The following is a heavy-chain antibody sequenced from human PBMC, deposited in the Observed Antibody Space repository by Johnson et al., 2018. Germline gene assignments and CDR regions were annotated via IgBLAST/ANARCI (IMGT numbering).Heavy chain of an antibody. J-gene: IGHJ6*02. CDR3: AKLAQWRGPLDV. V-gene: IGHV3-30*18. D-gene: IGHD6-19*01. Sequence: QVQLVESGGGVVQPGRSLRLSCAASGFTFSSYAMHWVRQAPGKGLEWVAVISYDGSNKYYADSVKGRFTISRDNSKNTLYLQMNSLRAEDTAVYYCAKLAQWRGPLDVWGQGTTVTVS. CDR1: GFTFSSYA. CDR2: ISYDGSNK.